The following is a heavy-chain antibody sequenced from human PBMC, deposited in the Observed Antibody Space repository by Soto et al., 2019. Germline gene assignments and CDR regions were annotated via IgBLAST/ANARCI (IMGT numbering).Heavy chain of an antibody. CDR2: TYYRSKWYN. CDR1: GDSVSSNSAA. Sequence: PSQTLSLPCXISGDSVSSNSAAWNWIRQSPSRGLEWLGRTYYRSKWYNDYAVSVKSRITINPDTSKNQFSLQLNSVTPEDTAVYYCARAGTLHYYYGMDVWGQGTTVTVSS. V-gene: IGHV6-1*01. D-gene: IGHD6-13*01. J-gene: IGHJ6*02. CDR3: ARAGTLHYYYGMDV.